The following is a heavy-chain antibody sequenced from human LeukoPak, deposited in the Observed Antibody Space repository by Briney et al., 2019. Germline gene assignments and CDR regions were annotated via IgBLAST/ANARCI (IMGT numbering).Heavy chain of an antibody. Sequence: SETLSLTCAVYGGSFSGYYWSWIRQPPGKGLEWIGEINHSGSTNYNPSLKSRVTISVDTSKNQFSLKLSSVTAADTAVYYCARRGRDAYNYYFDYWGQETLVTVSS. CDR3: ARRGRDAYNYYFDY. D-gene: IGHD5-24*01. V-gene: IGHV4-34*01. J-gene: IGHJ4*02. CDR1: GGSFSGYY. CDR2: INHSGST.